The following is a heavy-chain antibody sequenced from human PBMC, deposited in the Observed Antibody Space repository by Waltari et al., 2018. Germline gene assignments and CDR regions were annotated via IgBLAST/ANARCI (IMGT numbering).Heavy chain of an antibody. CDR1: GFTFSSYG. V-gene: IGHV3-23*03. D-gene: IGHD6-13*01. Sequence: EVQLLESGGGLVQPGGSLRLSCAASGFTFSSYGMSWVRQAPGKGLEWVSVIYSGGSTYYADSVKGRFTISRDNSKNTLYLQMNSLRAEDTAVYYCAKDRGRIAGLIDYWGQGTLVTVSS. CDR2: IYSGGST. J-gene: IGHJ4*02. CDR3: AKDRGRIAGLIDY.